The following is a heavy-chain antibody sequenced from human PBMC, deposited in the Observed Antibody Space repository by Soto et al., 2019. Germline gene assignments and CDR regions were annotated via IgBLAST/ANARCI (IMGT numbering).Heavy chain of an antibody. J-gene: IGHJ3*02. V-gene: IGHV3-30*19. Sequence: GGSLRLSCAASGFTLSSYGMHRVRQAPGKGLEWVAVISYDGSNKYYADSVKGRFTISRDNSKNTLYLQMNSLRAEDTAVYYCARGTGGNDAFDIWGQGTMVTVSS. CDR1: GFTLSSYG. CDR2: ISYDGSNK. D-gene: IGHD2-15*01. CDR3: ARGTGGNDAFDI.